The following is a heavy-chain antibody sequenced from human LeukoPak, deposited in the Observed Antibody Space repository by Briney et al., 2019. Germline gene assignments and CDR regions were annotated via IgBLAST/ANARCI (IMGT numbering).Heavy chain of an antibody. CDR2: MSNSGST. J-gene: IGHJ4*02. V-gene: IGHV4-39*01. CDR3: ARRSQAAAGRGIDY. CDR1: GGSISSSSYY. D-gene: IGHD6-13*01. Sequence: SEPLSLTCTVSGGSISSSSYYWGWIRQSPGKGLEWIGTMSNSGSTYYNPSLKSRVTISGDTAKNQFSLKLSSVTAADTAVYYCARRSQAAAGRGIDYWGQGTLVT.